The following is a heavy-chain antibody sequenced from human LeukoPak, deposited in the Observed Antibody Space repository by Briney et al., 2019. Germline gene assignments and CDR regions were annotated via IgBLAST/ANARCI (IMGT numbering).Heavy chain of an antibody. V-gene: IGHV1-2*02. CDR3: AREPFNWFDY. J-gene: IGHJ4*02. CDR2: INPNSGGT. CDR1: GYTFTGNY. D-gene: IGHD1-20*01. Sequence: ASVKVSCKASGYTFTGNYMHWVRQAPGQGLEWMGWINPNSGGTNYAQKFQGRATMTRDTSISTAYMELSRLRSDDTAVYYCAREPFNWFDYWGQGTLVTVSS.